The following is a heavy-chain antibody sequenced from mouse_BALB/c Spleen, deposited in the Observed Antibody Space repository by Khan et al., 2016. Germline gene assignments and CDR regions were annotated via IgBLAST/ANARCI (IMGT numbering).Heavy chain of an antibody. CDR3: ARGTPFAS. Sequence: QVQLQQSGAELVRPGSSVKISCKASGYAFSGYWMNWVRQRPGQGLEWIGQIYPGDGDTNYNGKFKGKATLTADKSSSTAYMQLSILTSEDSAVYFCARGTPFASWGQGTLVTVSA. CDR2: IYPGDGDT. CDR1: GYAFSGYW. V-gene: IGHV1-80*01. D-gene: IGHD2-14*01. J-gene: IGHJ3*01.